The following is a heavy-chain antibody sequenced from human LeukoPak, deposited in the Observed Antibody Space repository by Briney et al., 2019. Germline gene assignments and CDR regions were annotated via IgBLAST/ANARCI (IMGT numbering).Heavy chain of an antibody. V-gene: IGHV3-48*01. Sequence: GGSLRLSCAASGFTFNRNSMNWVRQAPGKGLEWVSYITSSSTTIYYADSVKGRFTTSRDNAKNSLYLQMNSLRAEDTAMYYCARDLMGATSGGYWGQGTLVTVSS. D-gene: IGHD1-26*01. CDR2: ITSSSTTI. CDR3: ARDLMGATSGGY. CDR1: GFTFNRNS. J-gene: IGHJ4*02.